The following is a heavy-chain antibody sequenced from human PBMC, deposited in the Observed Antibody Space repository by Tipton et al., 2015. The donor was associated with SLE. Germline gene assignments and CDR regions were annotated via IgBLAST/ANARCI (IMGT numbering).Heavy chain of an antibody. CDR1: GGSISSHY. CDR3: ARGLRCSYKGFDY. Sequence: TLSLTCTVSGGSISSHYWSWIRPPPGKGLEWIGYIYYSGSTNYNPSLTSRVTMSVDTSKNQFSLKLSSVTAADTAVYYCARGLRCSYKGFDYWGQGTLVTVSS. CDR2: IYYSGST. J-gene: IGHJ4*02. D-gene: IGHD5-18*01. V-gene: IGHV4-59*11.